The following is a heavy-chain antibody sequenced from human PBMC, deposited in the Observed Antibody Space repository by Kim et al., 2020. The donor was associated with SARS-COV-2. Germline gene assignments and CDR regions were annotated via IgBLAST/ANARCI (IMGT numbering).Heavy chain of an antibody. Sequence: TTYYADSVKDRFTISRDNSKNTLYLQMSSLRGDDTAVYYCVKDLPRAGDHWGQGTLVTVSS. CDR3: VKDLPRAGDH. J-gene: IGHJ4*02. V-gene: IGHV3-64D*09. CDR2: TT.